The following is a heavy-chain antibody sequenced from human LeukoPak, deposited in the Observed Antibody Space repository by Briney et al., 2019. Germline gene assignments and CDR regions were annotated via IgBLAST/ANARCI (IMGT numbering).Heavy chain of an antibody. V-gene: IGHV1-69*04. Sequence: ASVKVSCKASGSTFSSYAISWVRQAPGQGLEWMGRIIPIFGIANYAQKFQGRVTITADKSTSTAYMELSSLRSEDTAVYYCASLTYYYGSGSQADFDYWGQGTLVTVSS. CDR2: IIPIFGIA. CDR1: GSTFSSYA. J-gene: IGHJ4*02. D-gene: IGHD3-10*01. CDR3: ASLTYYYGSGSQADFDY.